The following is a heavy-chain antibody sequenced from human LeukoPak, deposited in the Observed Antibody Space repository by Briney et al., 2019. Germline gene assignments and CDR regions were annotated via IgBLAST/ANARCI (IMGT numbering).Heavy chain of an antibody. Sequence: GGSLRLSCAASGFTFSNSATHWVRQAPGKGLVWVAGISYDGSNKYHADSVKGRFTISRDISKNTLYLQMNSLRPEDTAVFYCARDPVVRVLGYSFFDYWGQGTLVTVSS. J-gene: IGHJ4*02. V-gene: IGHV3-30-3*01. D-gene: IGHD3-22*01. CDR3: ARDPVVRVLGYSFFDY. CDR2: ISYDGSNK. CDR1: GFTFSNSA.